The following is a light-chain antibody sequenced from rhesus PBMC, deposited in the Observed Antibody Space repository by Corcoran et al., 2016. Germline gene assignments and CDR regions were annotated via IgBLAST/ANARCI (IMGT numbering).Light chain of an antibody. CDR2: KAV. J-gene: IGKJ4*01. CDR3: LQYSSSPPLT. V-gene: IGKV1-22*01. CDR1: QSISSW. Sequence: DIQMTQSPSSLSASVGDTVTITCRASQSISSWLDWYQQKPGKAPKLLIYKAVSLQSGVPSRFSGSGSGTDFTLTISSLQPEDFATYYCLQYSSSPPLTFGGGTKVEIK.